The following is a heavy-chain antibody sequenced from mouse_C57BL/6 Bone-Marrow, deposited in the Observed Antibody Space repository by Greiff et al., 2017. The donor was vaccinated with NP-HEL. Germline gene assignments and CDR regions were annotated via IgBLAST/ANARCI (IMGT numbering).Heavy chain of an antibody. CDR1: GFSLSTFGMG. Sequence: QVTLKESGPGILQPSQTLSLTCSFSGFSLSTFGMGVGWIRQPSGKGLEWLAHIWWDEDKYYNTALKRRLTISKDTYKNQVFLKISKLDTADTATYYCAQSPIPYLFCFAFWGQGTLVTVSA. D-gene: IGHD6-5*01. J-gene: IGHJ3*01. CDR2: IWWDEDK. V-gene: IGHV8-8*01. CDR3: AQSPIPYLFCFAF.